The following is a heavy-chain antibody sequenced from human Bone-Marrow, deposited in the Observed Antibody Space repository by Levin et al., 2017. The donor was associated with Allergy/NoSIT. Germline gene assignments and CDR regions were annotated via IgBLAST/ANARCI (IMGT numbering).Heavy chain of an antibody. V-gene: IGHV1-46*03. CDR3: ASEMSSGYSYGYGIDY. J-gene: IGHJ4*02. CDR2: INPSGGST. CDR1: GYTFTSYY. Sequence: ASVKVSCKASGYTFTSYYMHWVRQAPGQGLEWMGIINPSGGSTSYAQKFQGRVTMTRDTSTSTVYMELSSLRSEDTAVYYCASEMSSGYSYGYGIDYWGQGTLVTVSS. D-gene: IGHD5-18*01.